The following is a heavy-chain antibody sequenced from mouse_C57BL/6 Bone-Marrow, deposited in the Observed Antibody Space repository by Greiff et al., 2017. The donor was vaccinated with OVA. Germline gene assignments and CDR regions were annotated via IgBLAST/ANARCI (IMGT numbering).Heavy chain of an antibody. D-gene: IGHD1-1*01. J-gene: IGHJ2*01. CDR1: GYTFTSYW. V-gene: IGHV1-50*01. Sequence: QVQLQQPGAELVKPGASVKLSCKASGYTFTSYWMQWVKQRPGQGLEWIGEIDPSDSYTNYNQKFKGKATLTGDTSSSTAYMQLSSLTSEDSAVYYCARITTVPYWGQGTTLTVSS. CDR3: ARITTVPY. CDR2: IDPSDSYT.